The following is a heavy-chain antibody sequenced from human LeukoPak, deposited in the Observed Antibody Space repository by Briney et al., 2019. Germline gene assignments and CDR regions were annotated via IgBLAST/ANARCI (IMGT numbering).Heavy chain of an antibody. D-gene: IGHD3-22*01. V-gene: IGHV3-43D*04. CDR1: GFTFDDYA. Sequence: PGGSLRPSCAASGFTFDDYAMHWVRQAPGKGLEWVSLISWDGGSTYYADSVKGRFTISRDNSKNSLYLQMNSLRAEDTSLYYCAKDSSSGSLDYWGQGTLVTVSS. CDR2: ISWDGGST. J-gene: IGHJ4*02. CDR3: AKDSSSGSLDY.